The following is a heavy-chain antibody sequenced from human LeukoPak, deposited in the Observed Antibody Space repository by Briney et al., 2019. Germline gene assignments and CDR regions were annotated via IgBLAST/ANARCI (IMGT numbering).Heavy chain of an antibody. V-gene: IGHV3-23*01. J-gene: IGHJ4*02. Sequence: GGSLRLSCAASGFTFDDYGMSWVRQGPGKALEWVSSISGSGASTYYADSVKGRFTISRDNSKNTLYLKMNSLRAEDTAVYYCAKERSGLRGFDYWGQGTLVTVSS. CDR1: GFTFDDYG. CDR2: ISGSGAST. CDR3: AKERSGLRGFDY. D-gene: IGHD4-17*01.